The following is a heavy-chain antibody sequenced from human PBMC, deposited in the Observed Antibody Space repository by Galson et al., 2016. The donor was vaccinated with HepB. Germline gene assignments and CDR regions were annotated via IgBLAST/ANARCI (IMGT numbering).Heavy chain of an antibody. D-gene: IGHD3-10*01. CDR2: NNHRGYT. CDR3: AKGLRLLYFGELNDAFAV. V-gene: IGHV4-34*01. J-gene: IGHJ3*01. Sequence: SETLSLTCAVYGGSFSGYYWSWIRQPPGGGLEWIGENNHRGYTNYNPSLSSRVTISVDTSKSQFSLKVNAVTAADTAVYYCAKGLRLLYFGELNDAFAVWGQVSMVTVS. CDR1: GGSFSGYY.